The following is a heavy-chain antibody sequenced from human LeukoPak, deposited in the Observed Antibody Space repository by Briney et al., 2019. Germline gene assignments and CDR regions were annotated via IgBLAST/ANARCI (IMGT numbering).Heavy chain of an antibody. CDR1: GYTFTSYG. J-gene: IGHJ4*02. CDR2: ISDYNGNT. D-gene: IGHD3-16*02. V-gene: IGHV1-18*01. CDR3: ARDPTYDYVWGSYRRDFDY. Sequence: ASVKVSCKASGYTFTSYGISWVRQAPGQGLEWMGWISDYNGNTNYAQKLQGRVTMTTDTSTSTAYMELRSLRSDDTAVYYCARDPTYDYVWGSYRRDFDYWGQGTLVTVSS.